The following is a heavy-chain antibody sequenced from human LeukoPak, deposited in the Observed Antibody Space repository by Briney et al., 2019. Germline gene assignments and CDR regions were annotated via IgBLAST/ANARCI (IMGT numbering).Heavy chain of an antibody. CDR2: ISYDGSNK. J-gene: IGHJ4*02. V-gene: IGHV3-30*04. D-gene: IGHD5-18*01. CDR1: GFTFSSYA. CDR3: AQAGARITARRPFDY. Sequence: PGRSLRLSCAASGFTFSSYAMHWVRQAPGKGLEWVAVISYDGSNKYYADSVKGRFTISRDNSKNTLYLQMNSLRAEDTAVYYCAQAGARITARRPFDYWGQGTLVTVSS.